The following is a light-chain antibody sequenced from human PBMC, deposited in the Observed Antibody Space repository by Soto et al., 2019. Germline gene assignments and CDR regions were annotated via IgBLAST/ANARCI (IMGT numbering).Light chain of an antibody. CDR1: QRISSW. CDR3: QQYNSWT. J-gene: IGKJ1*01. V-gene: IGKV1-5*01. CDR2: GAY. Sequence: DIQMTQSPSTLSASVGDRVTITCRASQRISSWLAWYQQKAGKAPKLLIFGAYSLESGVPSRFSGSGSGTEFTLTISSLQPDDFATYYCQQYNSWTFGQGTKVEIK.